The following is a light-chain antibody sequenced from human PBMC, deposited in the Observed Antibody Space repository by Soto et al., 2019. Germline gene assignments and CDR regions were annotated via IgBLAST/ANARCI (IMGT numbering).Light chain of an antibody. Sequence: QSALTQPASVSGSPGQSITISCTGTSSDVGGYNYVSWYQQHPGKAPKLMIYDVSNRPSGVSNRFSGSKSGNTASLTISGPQAEDEADYSCSSYKSTSPSYFFEPGTKAPVL. CDR3: SSYKSTSPSYF. J-gene: IGLJ1*01. CDR1: SSDVGGYNY. V-gene: IGLV2-14*01. CDR2: DVS.